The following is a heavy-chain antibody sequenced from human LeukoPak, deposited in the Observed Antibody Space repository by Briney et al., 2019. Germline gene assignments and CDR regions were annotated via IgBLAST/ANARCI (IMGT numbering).Heavy chain of an antibody. CDR3: TTIKRGNIFGYFDF. J-gene: IGHJ4*02. D-gene: IGHD5-18*01. V-gene: IGHV4-59*11. Sequence: SETLSLTCTVPGGSMTTHHWNWIRQTPGKGLEWIGYVFDSGRTKENPSLKSRVTLSADTSKNQLSLRLSSVTAADTAVYYCTTIKRGNIFGYFDFWGQGILVTVSS. CDR1: GGSMTTHH. CDR2: VFDSGRT.